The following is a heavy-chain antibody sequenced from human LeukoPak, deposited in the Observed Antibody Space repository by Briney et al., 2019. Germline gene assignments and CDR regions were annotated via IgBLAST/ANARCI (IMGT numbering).Heavy chain of an antibody. D-gene: IGHD2-15*01. Sequence: PSETLSLTCAVSGGSITSSYWWSWVRQPPGKGLEWIGEIYHSGSTNYNPSLKSRVTISVDKSKNQFSLKLSSVTAADTAVYYCAREADIVVVVAVAQDAFDIWGQGTMVTVSS. CDR2: IYHSGST. CDR3: AREADIVVVVAVAQDAFDI. J-gene: IGHJ3*02. V-gene: IGHV4-4*02. CDR1: GGSITSSYW.